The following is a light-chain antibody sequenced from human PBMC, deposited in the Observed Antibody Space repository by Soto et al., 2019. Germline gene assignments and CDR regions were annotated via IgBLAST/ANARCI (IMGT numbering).Light chain of an antibody. V-gene: IGKV3-11*01. J-gene: IGKJ5*01. Sequence: EIVLTQSQATLSLSPGERATLSCRASQSVSSYLAWYQQKPGQAPRLLIYDASNRATGIPARFSGSGSGTDFTLTISSLEPEDFAVYYCQQRSNWPPRITFGQGTRLEI. CDR1: QSVSSY. CDR3: QQRSNWPPRIT. CDR2: DAS.